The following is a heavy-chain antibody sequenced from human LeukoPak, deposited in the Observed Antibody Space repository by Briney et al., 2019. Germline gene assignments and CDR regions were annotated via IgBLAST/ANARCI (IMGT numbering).Heavy chain of an antibody. CDR1: GFTFSSYS. V-gene: IGHV3-21*01. CDR2: ISSSSSYI. D-gene: IGHD1-26*01. Sequence: GGSLRLSCAASGFTFSSYSINWVRQAPGKGLEWVSSISSSSSYIYYADSVKGRFTISRDNAKNSLYQQMNSLRAEDTAVYYCAREGLAWELLPFDYWGQGTLVTVSS. J-gene: IGHJ4*02. CDR3: AREGLAWELLPFDY.